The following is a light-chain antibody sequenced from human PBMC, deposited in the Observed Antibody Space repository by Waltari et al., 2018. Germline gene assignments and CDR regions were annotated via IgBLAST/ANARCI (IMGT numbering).Light chain of an antibody. J-gene: IGKJ3*01. CDR1: QSISMW. V-gene: IGKV1-5*03. Sequence: DIQMTQPPPTASASVRDRVTITSRASQSISMWLAWYQQKPRKAPELLIHKSSSLQSGVPTRFSCSGCGTEFTLNITSLRPDDFATYFCHHYNSFSALVTFGPGTQVDIK. CDR3: HHYNSFSALVT. CDR2: KSS.